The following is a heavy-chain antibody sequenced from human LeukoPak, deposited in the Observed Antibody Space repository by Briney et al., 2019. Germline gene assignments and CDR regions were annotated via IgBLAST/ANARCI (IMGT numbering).Heavy chain of an antibody. CDR1: GGSISSGGYS. Sequence: SETLSLTCAVSGGSISSGGYSWSWIRQPPGKGLEWIGYIYHSGSTYYNLSLKRRVTISVDRSKNQFSLKLSSVTAADTAVYYCARDTVATSGRPFDYWGQGTLVTVSS. CDR2: IYHSGST. CDR3: ARDTVATSGRPFDY. D-gene: IGHD5-12*01. J-gene: IGHJ4*02. V-gene: IGHV4-30-2*01.